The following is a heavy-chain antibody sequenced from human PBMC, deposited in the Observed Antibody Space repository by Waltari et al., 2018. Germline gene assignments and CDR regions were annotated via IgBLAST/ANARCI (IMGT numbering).Heavy chain of an antibody. CDR3: AREGYTYGYDF. V-gene: IGHV1-69*04. CDR1: GGTFSSYS. J-gene: IGHJ4*02. Sequence: QVQLVQSGAEMKKPGSSVKVSCRTSGGTFSSYSIGWVRQAPGQGLEWVGGILPILGIGNNAQKFQGRVTITADESTSTSYMELTSLRSDDTAVYYCAREGYTYGYDFWGQGTLLTVSS. D-gene: IGHD5-18*01. CDR2: ILPILGIG.